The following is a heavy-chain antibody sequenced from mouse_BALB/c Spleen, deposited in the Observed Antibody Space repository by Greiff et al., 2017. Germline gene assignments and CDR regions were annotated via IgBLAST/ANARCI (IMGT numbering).Heavy chain of an antibody. CDR2: IYPGSGST. D-gene: IGHD2-4*01. CDR1: GYTFISYW. J-gene: IGHJ4*01. V-gene: IGHV1S22*01. Sequence: LQQPGSELVRPGASVKLSCKASGYTFISYWMHWVQQRPGQGLEWIGNIYPGSGSTNYDEKFKSKATLTVDTSSSTAYMQLSSLTSEDSAVYYCTRSMITDYYAMDYWGQGTSVTVSS. CDR3: TRSMITDYYAMDY.